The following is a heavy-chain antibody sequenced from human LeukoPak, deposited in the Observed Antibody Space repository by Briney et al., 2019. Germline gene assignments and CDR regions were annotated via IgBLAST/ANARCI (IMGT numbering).Heavy chain of an antibody. Sequence: SETLSLTCAVYGGSFSGYYWSWIRQPPGKGLEWIGEINHSGSTNYNSSLKSRVTISVDTSKNQFSLKLSSVTAADTAVYYCARLGYSSGWSVRYYYYYMDVWGKGTTVTVSS. J-gene: IGHJ6*03. CDR2: INHSGST. V-gene: IGHV4-34*01. CDR1: GGSFSGYY. D-gene: IGHD6-19*01. CDR3: ARLGYSSGWSVRYYYYYMDV.